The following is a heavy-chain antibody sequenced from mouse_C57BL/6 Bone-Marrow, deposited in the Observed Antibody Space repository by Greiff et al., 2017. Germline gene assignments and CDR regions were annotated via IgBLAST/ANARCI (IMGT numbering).Heavy chain of an antibody. CDR2: IYPRSGNT. J-gene: IGHJ2*01. Sequence: VQLQESGAELARPGASVKLSCKASGYTFTSYGISWVKQRTGQGLEWIGEIYPRSGNTYYNEKFKGKATLTADKSSSTAYMELRSLTSEDSAVXFCAKERLIDYFDYWGQGTTLTVSS. V-gene: IGHV1-81*01. D-gene: IGHD3-2*02. CDR1: GYTFTSYG. CDR3: AKERLIDYFDY.